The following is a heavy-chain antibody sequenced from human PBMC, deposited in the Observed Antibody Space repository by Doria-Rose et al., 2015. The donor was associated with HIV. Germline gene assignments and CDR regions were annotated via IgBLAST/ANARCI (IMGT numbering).Heavy chain of an antibody. CDR3: ATGVTLDY. J-gene: IGHJ4*02. Sequence: VQLVQSGGGLVRPGGSLRLSCATSGFTFSSHRINWVRQAPGQGLELVSSISSTSAYINYADSVRCRFTISRDNARNSLYLQMDSLRAEDTAIYYCATGVTLDYWGQGTLVTVSS. V-gene: IGHV3-21*01. D-gene: IGHD3-10*01. CDR2: ISSTSAYI. CDR1: GFTFSSHR.